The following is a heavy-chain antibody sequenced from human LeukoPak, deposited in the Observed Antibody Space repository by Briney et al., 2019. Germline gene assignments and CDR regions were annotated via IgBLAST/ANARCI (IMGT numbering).Heavy chain of an antibody. Sequence: GGSLRLSCAASGFTFSSYSMNWVRQAPGKGLEWVANIKQDGSEKYYVDSVKGRFTISRDNAKNSLYLQMNSLRAEDTAVYYCARDIARFGELSGWGQGTLVTVSS. D-gene: IGHD3-10*01. CDR3: ARDIARFGELSG. CDR1: GFTFSSYS. CDR2: IKQDGSEK. V-gene: IGHV3-7*01. J-gene: IGHJ4*02.